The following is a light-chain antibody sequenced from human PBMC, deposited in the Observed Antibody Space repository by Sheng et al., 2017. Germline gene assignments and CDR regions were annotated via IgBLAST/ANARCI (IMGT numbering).Light chain of an antibody. J-gene: IGKJ3*01. CDR2: WAS. V-gene: IGKV4-1*01. CDR3: QQYNNWPSGT. CDR1: QTVLFSSNNKNY. Sequence: DIVMTQSPDSLAVSLGERATINCKSSQTVLFSSNNKNYLAWYQQKPGQPPKLLIYWASTRESGVPDRFSGSGSGTDFTLTISSLQAEDVAVYYCQQYNNWPSGTFGPGTKVDIK.